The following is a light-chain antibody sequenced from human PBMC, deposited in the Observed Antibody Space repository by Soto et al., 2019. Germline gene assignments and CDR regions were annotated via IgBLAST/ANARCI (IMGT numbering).Light chain of an antibody. V-gene: IGLV2-8*01. Sequence: QSVLTQPPSASGSPGQSVTISCTGTSSDVGGYNYVSWYQQHPGKAPKLMIYEVSKRPSGVPDRFSGSKSGNTASLTVSGPQAEDEADYYCSSYAGSNMGVFGTGTKVTVL. CDR3: SSYAGSNMGV. J-gene: IGLJ1*01. CDR2: EVS. CDR1: SSDVGGYNY.